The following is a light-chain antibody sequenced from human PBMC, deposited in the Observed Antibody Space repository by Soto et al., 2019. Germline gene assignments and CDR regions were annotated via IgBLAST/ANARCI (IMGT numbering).Light chain of an antibody. CDR3: QQLNSYPQT. J-gene: IGKJ4*01. V-gene: IGKV1-13*02. CDR1: QSISRH. CDR2: IAS. Sequence: IQVTQSPSSLSASVGDRVTITCRASQSISRHLNWYQQKPGKAPKLLINIASSLQSGVPSRFSGSGSGTDFTLTISSLQPEDFATYYCQQLNSYPQTFGGGTKVDIK.